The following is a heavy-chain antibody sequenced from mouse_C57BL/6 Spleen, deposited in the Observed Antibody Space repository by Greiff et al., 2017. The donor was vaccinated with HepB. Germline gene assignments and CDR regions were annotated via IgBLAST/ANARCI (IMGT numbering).Heavy chain of an antibody. J-gene: IGHJ2*01. D-gene: IGHD2-3*01. CDR1: GYAFTNYL. Sequence: VQLQQSGAELVRPGTSVKVSCKASGYAFTNYLIEWVKQRPGQGLEWIGVINPGSGGTNYNEKFKGKATLTADKSSSTAYMQLSSLTSEDPAVYCCARLGDGYLFDYWGQGTTLTVSS. V-gene: IGHV1-54*01. CDR2: INPGSGGT. CDR3: ARLGDGYLFDY.